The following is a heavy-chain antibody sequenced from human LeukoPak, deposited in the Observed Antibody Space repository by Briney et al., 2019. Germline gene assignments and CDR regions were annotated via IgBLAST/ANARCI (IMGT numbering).Heavy chain of an antibody. V-gene: IGHV4-30-2*01. CDR1: GGSISSGGYS. CDR2: IYHSGST. Sequence: ASETLSLTCAVSGGSISSGGYSWSWIRQLPGKGLEWIGYIYHSGSTYYNPSLKSRVTISVDRSKNQFSLKLSSVTAADTAVYYCARALYRGYSYGYVGGDWFDPWGQGTLVTVSS. D-gene: IGHD5-18*01. CDR3: ARALYRGYSYGYVGGDWFDP. J-gene: IGHJ5*02.